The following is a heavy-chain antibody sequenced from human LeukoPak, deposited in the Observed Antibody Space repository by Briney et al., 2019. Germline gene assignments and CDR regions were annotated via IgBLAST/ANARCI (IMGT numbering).Heavy chain of an antibody. V-gene: IGHV3-21*01. CDR3: ARDTGGENYDFWSGYYGKYYYYYYMDV. D-gene: IGHD3-3*01. Sequence: GGSLRLSCAASGFTFSSYSMNWVRQAPGKGLEWVSSISSSSSYIYYADSVKGRFTISRDNAKNSLYLQMNSLRAGDTAVHYCARDTGGENYDFWSGYYGKYYYYYYMDVWGKGTTVTVSS. J-gene: IGHJ6*03. CDR2: ISSSSSYI. CDR1: GFTFSSYS.